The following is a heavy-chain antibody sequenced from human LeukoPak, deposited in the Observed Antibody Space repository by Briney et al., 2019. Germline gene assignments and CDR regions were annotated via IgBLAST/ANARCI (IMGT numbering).Heavy chain of an antibody. V-gene: IGHV1-3*01. J-gene: IGHJ4*02. D-gene: IGHD2-2*02. CDR1: GYTFTSYA. Sequence: ASVKVSCMASGYTFTSYAMHWVRQAPGQRLEWMGWINAGNGNTKYSQKFQGRVTITRDTSASTAYMELRSLRSDDTAVYYCARGAKYCSSTSCYRWDYFDYWGQGTLVTVSS. CDR2: INAGNGNT. CDR3: ARGAKYCSSTSCYRWDYFDY.